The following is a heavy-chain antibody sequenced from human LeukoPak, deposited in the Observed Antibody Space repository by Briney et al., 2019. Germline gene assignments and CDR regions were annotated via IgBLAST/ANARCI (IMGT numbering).Heavy chain of an antibody. Sequence: PGGSLRLSCAASGFTFSSYWMSWVRQAPGKGLEWVANIKQDGSEKYYVDSVKGRFTISRDNAKNSLYLQMNSLRAEDTAVYYCAKDSCHRRHSSGYDYYYYYMDVWGKGTTVTISS. CDR2: IKQDGSEK. J-gene: IGHJ6*03. V-gene: IGHV3-7*01. CDR3: AKDSCHRRHSSGYDYYYYYMDV. CDR1: GFTFSSYW. D-gene: IGHD3-22*01.